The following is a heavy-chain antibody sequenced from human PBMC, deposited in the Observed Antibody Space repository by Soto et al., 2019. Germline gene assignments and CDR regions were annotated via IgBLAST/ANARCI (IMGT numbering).Heavy chain of an antibody. V-gene: IGHV3-13*01. CDR2: IGTAGDT. Sequence: EVQLVESGGGLVQPGGSLRLSCAASGFTFSSYDMHWVRQATGKGLEWVSAIGTAGDTYYPGSVKGRFTISRENAKNSLYLQMNSLRAGDTAVYYCARGYSTNGVCWGGYYGMDVWGQGTTVTVSS. CDR1: GFTFSSYD. D-gene: IGHD2-8*01. J-gene: IGHJ6*02. CDR3: ARGYSTNGVCWGGYYGMDV.